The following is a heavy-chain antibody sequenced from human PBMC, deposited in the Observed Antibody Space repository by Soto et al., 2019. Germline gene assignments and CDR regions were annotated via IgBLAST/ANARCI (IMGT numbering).Heavy chain of an antibody. CDR1: GYSFTSYW. D-gene: IGHD2-2*01. Sequence: PGQSLKISCKGSGYSFTSYWISWVRQMPGGGLEWMGRIDPSDSYTNYSPSFQGHVTISADKSISTAYLQWSSLKASDTAMYYCARHLPPLLSYGMDVWGQGTTVTVSS. CDR2: IDPSDSYT. V-gene: IGHV5-10-1*01. CDR3: ARHLPPLLSYGMDV. J-gene: IGHJ6*02.